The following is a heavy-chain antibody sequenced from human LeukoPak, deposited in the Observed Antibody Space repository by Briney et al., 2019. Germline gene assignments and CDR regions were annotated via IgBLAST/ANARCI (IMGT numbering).Heavy chain of an antibody. J-gene: IGHJ6*04. CDR2: ISSSGSTI. D-gene: IGHD3-10*01. CDR3: ARSYGSGSYGMDV. V-gene: IGHV3-48*03. Sequence: PGGSLRLSCAASGFTFSSYEMNWVRQAPGKGLEWVSYISSSGSTIYYADSVKGRFTISRDNAKNSLYLQMNSLRAEGTAVYYCARSYGSGSYGMDVWGKGTTVTVSS. CDR1: GFTFSSYE.